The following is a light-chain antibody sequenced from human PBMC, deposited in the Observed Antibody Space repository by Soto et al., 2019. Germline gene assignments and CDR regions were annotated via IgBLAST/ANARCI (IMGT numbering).Light chain of an antibody. Sequence: QSVLTQPASVSGSPGQSITISCTGTSSDVGGYDYVSWYQHHPGKAPKLTIYEVSNRPSGVSNRFSGSKSGNTASLTISGLQAGDEAEYYCSSYTSSSTDVCGTGTQVTVL. CDR3: SSYTSSSTDV. V-gene: IGLV2-14*01. CDR2: EVS. J-gene: IGLJ1*01. CDR1: SSDVGGYDY.